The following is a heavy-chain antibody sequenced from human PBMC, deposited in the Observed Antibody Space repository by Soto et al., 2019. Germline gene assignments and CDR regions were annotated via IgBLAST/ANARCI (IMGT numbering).Heavy chain of an antibody. J-gene: IGHJ1*01. V-gene: IGHV3-21*01. CDR1: GFYFRYNS. D-gene: IGHD6-19*01. Sequence: PGGSLRLSCAASGFYFRYNSMNWVRQAPGKGLEWVSSISSSSRNIYYAGSVKGRFTISRDNGENSLYLQMNSLRAEDTAVYYCATDPPHSSCWKGVGAEYFQDWGQGALVPVSS. CDR3: ATDPPHSSCWKGVGAEYFQD. CDR2: ISSSSRNI.